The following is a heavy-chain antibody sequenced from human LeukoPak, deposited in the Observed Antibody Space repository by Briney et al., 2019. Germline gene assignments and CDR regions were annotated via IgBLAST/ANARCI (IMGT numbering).Heavy chain of an antibody. CDR1: GFTFSDYY. J-gene: IGHJ4*02. CDR3: ARDAQVTIFGVVTDYFDY. D-gene: IGHD3-3*01. V-gene: IGHV3-11*01. Sequence: PGGSLRLSCAASGFTFSDYYMTWIRQAPGKGLEWVSYISSGGNTINYADSVRGRFTISRDNAKNSLYLQMNSLRAEDTAVYYCARDAQVTIFGVVTDYFDYWGQGTLVTVSS. CDR2: ISSGGNTI.